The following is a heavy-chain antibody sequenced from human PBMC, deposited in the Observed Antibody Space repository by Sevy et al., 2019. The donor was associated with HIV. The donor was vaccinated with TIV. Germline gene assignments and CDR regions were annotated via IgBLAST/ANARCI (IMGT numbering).Heavy chain of an antibody. CDR1: GFTFSSYA. D-gene: IGHD3-10*01. V-gene: IGHV3-30-3*01. Sequence: GGSLRLSCAASGFTFSSYAMHWVRQAPGKGLEWVALISYDGTNKYYADSVKGRFTISRDNSKNTLYLQMNSLGAGDTAVFYCAGEGGGGSGRYAFDIWGQGTMVTVSS. CDR2: ISYDGTNK. J-gene: IGHJ3*02. CDR3: AGEGGGGSGRYAFDI.